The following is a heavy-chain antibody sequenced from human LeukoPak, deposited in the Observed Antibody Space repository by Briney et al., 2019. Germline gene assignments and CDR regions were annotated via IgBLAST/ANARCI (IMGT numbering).Heavy chain of an antibody. V-gene: IGHV1-2*02. J-gene: IGHJ4*02. CDR2: IHPNSGDT. D-gene: IGHD1-26*01. CDR1: GYTITDYY. Sequence: ASVKVSCKASGYTITDYYMHWVRQAPGQGLEWMGWIHPNSGDTKYAQKFQGRVTMTRDTSISTAYMEVSSLRSDDTAVYYCARAAKWELLRGGLDYWGQGTLVTVSS. CDR3: ARAAKWELLRGGLDY.